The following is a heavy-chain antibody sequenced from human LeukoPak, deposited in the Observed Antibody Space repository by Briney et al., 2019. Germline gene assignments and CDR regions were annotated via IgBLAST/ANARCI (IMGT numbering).Heavy chain of an antibody. CDR1: GFTFSSYK. CDR3: AREFLMGSSGYDAFDI. CDR2: INSGSNFM. Sequence: GGSLRLSCAAAGFTFSSYKMNWVRQAPGKGLEWVSHINSGSNFMYYADSVKGRFTISRENARNSLYLQMNSLRAEDTAVYYCAREFLMGSSGYDAFDIWGQGTMVIVSS. D-gene: IGHD5-12*01. J-gene: IGHJ3*02. V-gene: IGHV3-21*06.